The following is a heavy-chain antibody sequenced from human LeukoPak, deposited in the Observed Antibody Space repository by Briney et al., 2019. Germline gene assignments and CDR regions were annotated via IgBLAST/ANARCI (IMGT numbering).Heavy chain of an antibody. CDR2: INPNSGVT. CDR1: GYTFTGYY. CDR3: AFYGGFRSHAFDV. D-gene: IGHD4-23*01. Sequence: GASVKVSCKASGYTFTGYYMHWVRQAPGQGLEWMGRINPNSGVTNYAQKFQGGVTMTRDTSISTAYMELSRLTSDDTAVYFCAFYGGFRSHAFDVWGQGTMVTVSS. V-gene: IGHV1-2*06. J-gene: IGHJ3*01.